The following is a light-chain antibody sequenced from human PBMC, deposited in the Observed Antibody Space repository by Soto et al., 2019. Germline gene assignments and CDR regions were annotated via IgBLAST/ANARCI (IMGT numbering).Light chain of an antibody. CDR3: TSFTSSNTWV. CDR1: SSDVGSHSR. Sequence: QSALTQPASVSGSPGQSITISCTGSSSDVGSHSRVSWIQQHPRKTPKLIIYEVTNRPSGVSSRFSGSKSGTTASLTISGLQAEDEADYYCTSFTSSNTWVFGGGTKLTVL. V-gene: IGLV2-14*01. J-gene: IGLJ3*02. CDR2: EVT.